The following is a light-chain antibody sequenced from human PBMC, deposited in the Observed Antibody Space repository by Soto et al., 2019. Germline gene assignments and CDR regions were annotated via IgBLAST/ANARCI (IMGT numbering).Light chain of an antibody. V-gene: IGKV1-5*03. Sequence: DIQMTQSPSTLSASVGDRVTITCRASQTISTWLAWYQQKPGRAPKLLIYKASTLKSGVPSRFSGSGSGTEFTLTISSLQPDDFATYCRQHYNSYWTFGQGTKVDIK. CDR3: QHYNSYWT. CDR1: QTISTW. CDR2: KAS. J-gene: IGKJ1*01.